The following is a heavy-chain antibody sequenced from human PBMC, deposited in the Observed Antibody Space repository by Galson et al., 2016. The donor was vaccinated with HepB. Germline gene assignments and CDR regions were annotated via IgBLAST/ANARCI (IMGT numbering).Heavy chain of an antibody. Sequence: SETLSLTCAVSGVSINSSNCWNWVRQAPGKGLEWIGEIYHSGSTNYNPSLKSRVTISVDKSKNQFSLKVTSATAADTAVYYCARGYDFWRGDYFDYWGQGTLVTVSS. D-gene: IGHD3-3*01. CDR2: IYHSGST. V-gene: IGHV4-4*02. J-gene: IGHJ4*02. CDR3: ARGYDFWRGDYFDY. CDR1: GVSINSSNC.